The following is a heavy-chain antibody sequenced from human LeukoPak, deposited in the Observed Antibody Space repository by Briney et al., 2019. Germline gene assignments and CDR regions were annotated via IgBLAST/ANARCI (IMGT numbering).Heavy chain of an antibody. Sequence: ASVKVSCKASGYTFTRNGITWVRQAPGQGLEWMGWISAHNDNTEYAQKLQGRVTMTTETSTNTAYMELRSLTSDDTAVHYCAGDGPRYCSGGICYSDHWGQGTLVTVSS. CDR2: ISAHNDNT. V-gene: IGHV1-18*01. D-gene: IGHD2-15*01. J-gene: IGHJ4*02. CDR3: AGDGPRYCSGGICYSDH. CDR1: GYTFTRNG.